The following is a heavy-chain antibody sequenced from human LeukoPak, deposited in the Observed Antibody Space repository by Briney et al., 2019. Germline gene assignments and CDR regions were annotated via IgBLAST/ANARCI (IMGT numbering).Heavy chain of an antibody. CDR2: INPNGGGT. CDR1: GYTFTGYY. Sequence: ASLKVSCKASGYTFTGYYMHWVRQAPGQGLEWMGWINPNGGGTNYAQKFQGRVTMTRDTSISTAYMELSRLRSDDTAVYYCARSPKGYGSGSYYRGYYYYYMDVWGKGTTVTVSS. J-gene: IGHJ6*03. CDR3: ARSPKGYGSGSYYRGYYYYYMDV. V-gene: IGHV1-2*02. D-gene: IGHD3-10*01.